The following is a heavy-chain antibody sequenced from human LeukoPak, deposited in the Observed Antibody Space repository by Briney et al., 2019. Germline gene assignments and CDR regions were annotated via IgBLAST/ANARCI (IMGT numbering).Heavy chain of an antibody. V-gene: IGHV4-34*01. J-gene: IGHJ5*02. CDR3: ARGGYCSSTSCYTYWFDP. CDR2: INHSGST. Sequence: SETLSLTCAVYGGSFSGYYWSWIRQPPGKGLEWIGEINHSGSTNYNPSLMSRVTISVDTSKNQFSLKLSSVTAADTAVYYCARGGYCSSTSCYTYWFDPWGQGTLVTVSS. D-gene: IGHD2-2*02. CDR1: GGSFSGYY.